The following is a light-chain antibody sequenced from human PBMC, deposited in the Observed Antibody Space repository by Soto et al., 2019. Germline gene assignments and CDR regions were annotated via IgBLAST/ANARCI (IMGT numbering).Light chain of an antibody. CDR2: DAS. CDR1: QSISSW. J-gene: IGKJ4*01. CDR3: QQYNSYLLT. V-gene: IGKV1-5*01. Sequence: IQLTQSPSSLSASLGARVTITGPASQSISSWLAWYQQKPGKAPKLLIYDASSLESGVPSRFSGSGSGTECTRTISSLQPDDFATYYCQQYNSYLLTFGGGTKVDIK.